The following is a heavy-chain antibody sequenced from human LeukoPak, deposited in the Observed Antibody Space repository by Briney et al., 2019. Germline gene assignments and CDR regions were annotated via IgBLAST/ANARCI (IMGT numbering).Heavy chain of an antibody. Sequence: GGSLRLSCAASGFIFNTYGMHWVRQAPGKGLEWVAMIWYDESNKYYADSVNGRFTISRDNSKNTLYLQMNSLRVEDTAVYYCAREAGDCSSTSCYYWFDPWGQGTLVTVSS. J-gene: IGHJ5*02. CDR3: AREAGDCSSTSCYYWFDP. V-gene: IGHV3-33*01. D-gene: IGHD2-2*01. CDR2: IWYDESNK. CDR1: GFIFNTYG.